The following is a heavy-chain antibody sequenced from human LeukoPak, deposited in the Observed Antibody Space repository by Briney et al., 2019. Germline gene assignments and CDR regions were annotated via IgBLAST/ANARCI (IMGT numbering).Heavy chain of an antibody. CDR3: ARDGDSGYDYLPGDYYYYYMDV. V-gene: IGHV1-18*01. J-gene: IGHJ6*03. D-gene: IGHD5-12*01. CDR2: ISAYNGNT. Sequence: GASVKVSCKASGYTFTSYGISWVRQPPGQGLEWMGWISAYNGNTNYAQKLQGRVTMTTDTSTSTAYMELRSLRSDDTAVYYCARDGDSGYDYLPGDYYYYYMDVWGKGTTVTVSS. CDR1: GYTFTSYG.